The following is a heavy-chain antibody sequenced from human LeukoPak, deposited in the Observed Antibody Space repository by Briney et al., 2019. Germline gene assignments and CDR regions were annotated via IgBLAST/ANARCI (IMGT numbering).Heavy chain of an antibody. Sequence: SETLSLTCTVSGGSISSSSYYWGWIRQPPGKGLEWIGSIYYSGSTYYNPSLKSRVTISVDTSENQFSLKLSSVTAADTAVYYCARLSGYYGSGSSPYGMDVWGQGTTVTVSS. J-gene: IGHJ6*02. CDR1: GGSISSSSYY. D-gene: IGHD3-10*01. V-gene: IGHV4-39*01. CDR2: IYYSGST. CDR3: ARLSGYYGSGSSPYGMDV.